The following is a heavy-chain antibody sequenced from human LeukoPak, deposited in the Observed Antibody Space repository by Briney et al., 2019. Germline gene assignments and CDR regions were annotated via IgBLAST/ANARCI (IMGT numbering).Heavy chain of an antibody. D-gene: IGHD6-19*01. J-gene: IGHJ4*02. Sequence: SVKVSCKASGGTFSSYAISWVRQAPGQGLEWMGGIIPIFGTANYAQKFQGRVTITADESTSTAYMELSSLRSEDTAVYYCASGAPRPGIAVAGTATPLDYWGQGTLVTVSS. CDR2: IIPIFGTA. CDR1: GGTFSSYA. V-gene: IGHV1-69*01. CDR3: ASGAPRPGIAVAGTATPLDY.